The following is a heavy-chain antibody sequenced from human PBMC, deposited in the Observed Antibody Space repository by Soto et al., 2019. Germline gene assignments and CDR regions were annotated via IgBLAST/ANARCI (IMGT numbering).Heavy chain of an antibody. Sequence: APVKVSCKASGYTFTGYHMHCVRQAPGQGLEWMGWINPNSGGTNYAQKFQGWVTMTRDTSISTAYMELSRLRSDDTAVYYCARGAYGSGSYYYYYMDVWGKGTTVTVSS. V-gene: IGHV1-2*04. CDR1: GYTFTGYH. D-gene: IGHD3-10*01. CDR2: INPNSGGT. J-gene: IGHJ6*03. CDR3: ARGAYGSGSYYYYYMDV.